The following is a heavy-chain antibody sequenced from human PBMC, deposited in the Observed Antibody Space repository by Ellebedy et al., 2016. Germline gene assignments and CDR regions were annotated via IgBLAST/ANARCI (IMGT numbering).Heavy chain of an antibody. CDR2: ISSSSSYI. D-gene: IGHD6-19*01. J-gene: IGHJ4*02. CDR3: ARISGSGWPSDY. Sequence: GGSLRLSXAASGFTFSTYAMSWVRQTPGKGLEWVSSISSSSSYIYYADSVKGRFTISRDNAKNSLYLQMNSLRAEDTAVYYCARISGSGWPSDYWGQGTLVTVSS. V-gene: IGHV3-21*01. CDR1: GFTFSTYA.